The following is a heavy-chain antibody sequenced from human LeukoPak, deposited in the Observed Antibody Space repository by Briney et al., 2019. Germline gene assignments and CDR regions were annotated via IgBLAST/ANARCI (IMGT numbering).Heavy chain of an antibody. V-gene: IGHV1-2*02. D-gene: IGHD6-19*01. CDR2: INPNSGGT. CDR1: GYTFTGYY. Sequence: ASVKVSCKASGYTFTGYYMHWVRQAPGQGLEWMGWINPNSGGTNYAQKFQGRVTMTRDTSISTAYLELSRLRSDDTAVYYCARVLGQWLRAYAFDIWGQGTMVTVSS. J-gene: IGHJ3*02. CDR3: ARVLGQWLRAYAFDI.